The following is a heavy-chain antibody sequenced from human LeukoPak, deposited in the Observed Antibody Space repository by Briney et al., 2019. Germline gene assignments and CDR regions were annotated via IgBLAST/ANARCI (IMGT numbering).Heavy chain of an antibody. CDR3: ARSYDSSGYYYYYWYFDL. J-gene: IGHJ2*01. Sequence: SETLSLTCTVSGGSISSYYWSWIRQSPGKGLEWIGYIYYSGSTNYNPSLKSRVTISVDTSKNQFSLKLSSVTAADTAVYYCARSYDSSGYYYYYWYFDLWGRGTLVTVSS. CDR1: GGSISSYY. CDR2: IYYSGST. V-gene: IGHV4-59*01. D-gene: IGHD3-22*01.